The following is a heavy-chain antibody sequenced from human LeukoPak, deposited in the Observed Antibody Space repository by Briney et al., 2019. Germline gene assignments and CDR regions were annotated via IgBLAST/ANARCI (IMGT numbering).Heavy chain of an antibody. V-gene: IGHV3-7*01. Sequence: GGSLRLSCAASGFTFSSYWMTWVRQAPGKGLEWVANIKQDGSVKYYVDSVKGRFTISRDSAKNSLYLQMNSLSVEDTAVYYCARAMVTTVRFYYYYYMDVWGKGTTVTASS. CDR2: IKQDGSVK. J-gene: IGHJ6*03. CDR3: ARAMVTTVRFYYYYYMDV. D-gene: IGHD4-17*01. CDR1: GFTFSSYW.